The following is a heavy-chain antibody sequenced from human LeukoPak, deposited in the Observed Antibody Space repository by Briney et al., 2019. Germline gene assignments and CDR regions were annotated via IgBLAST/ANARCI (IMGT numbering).Heavy chain of an antibody. CDR2: SSAYNGNT. V-gene: IGHV1-18*01. J-gene: IGHJ4*02. CDR1: GYTFTSYG. D-gene: IGHD4-23*01. Sequence: GASVKVSCKASGYTFTSYGIRWMRQAPGQGLEWMGWSSAYNGNTNYAQKLQGRVTMTTDTSTSTAYMELRSLRSDDTAVYYCARDYGGNPWDFLDYWGQGTPVTVSS. CDR3: ARDYGGNPWDFLDY.